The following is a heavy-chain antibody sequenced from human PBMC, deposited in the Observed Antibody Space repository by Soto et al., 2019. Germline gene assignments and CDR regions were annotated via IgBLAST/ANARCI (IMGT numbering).Heavy chain of an antibody. D-gene: IGHD2-21*01. J-gene: IGHJ6*03. V-gene: IGHV4-34*01. CDR1: GGSLSDYF. CDR2: INHLGSI. CDR3: ARGGISHWAYFYYMDG. Sequence: SETLSLTCVVSGGSLSDYFWSWIRQPPGMALEWIGEINHLGSINYNPSLKSRVTMSVDTSKNQFSLTLNSVTAADTATYYCARGGISHWAYFYYMDGRDRGTTVTVSS.